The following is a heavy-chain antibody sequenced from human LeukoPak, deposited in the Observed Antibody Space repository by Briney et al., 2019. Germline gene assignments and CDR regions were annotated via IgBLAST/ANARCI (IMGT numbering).Heavy chain of an antibody. CDR3: AKASSHYYGSGSYYNVDY. CDR2: IRYDGSNK. CDR1: GFTFSSYG. D-gene: IGHD3-10*01. Sequence: PGGSLRLSCAASGFTFSSYGMHWVRQAPGKGLEWVAFIRYDGSNKYYADSVKGRFTISRDSSKNTLYLQMNSLRAEDTAVYYCAKASSHYYGSGSYYNVDYWGQGTLVTVSS. J-gene: IGHJ4*02. V-gene: IGHV3-30*02.